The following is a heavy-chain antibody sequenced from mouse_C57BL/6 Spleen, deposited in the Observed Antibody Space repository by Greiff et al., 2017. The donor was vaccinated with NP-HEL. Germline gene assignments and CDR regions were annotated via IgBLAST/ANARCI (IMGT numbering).Heavy chain of an antibody. Sequence: QVTLKVSGPGILQPSQTLSLTCSFSGFSLSTFGMGVGWIRQPSGKGLEWLAHIWWDDDKYYNPALKSRPTISKDTSKNQVFLKSSNVDTADTATYYCARIPDPHSSGYVAWFAYWGQGTLVTVSA. V-gene: IGHV8-8*01. D-gene: IGHD3-2*02. CDR3: ARIPDPHSSGYVAWFAY. CDR2: IWWDDDK. J-gene: IGHJ3*01. CDR1: GFSLSTFGMG.